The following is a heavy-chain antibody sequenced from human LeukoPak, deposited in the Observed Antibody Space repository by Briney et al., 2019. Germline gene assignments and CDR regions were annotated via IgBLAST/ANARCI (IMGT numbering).Heavy chain of an antibody. CDR2: IYHSGST. CDR3: ARDQGPTYYYDGSGYQHAFDI. D-gene: IGHD3-22*01. CDR1: GYSISSGYY. Sequence: PSETLSLTCTVSGYSISSGYYWGWIRQPPGKGLEWIGSIYHSGSTYYNPSLKSRVTISVDTSKNQFSLKLSSVTAADTAVYYCARDQGPTYYYDGSGYQHAFDIWGQGTMVTVSS. J-gene: IGHJ3*02. V-gene: IGHV4-38-2*02.